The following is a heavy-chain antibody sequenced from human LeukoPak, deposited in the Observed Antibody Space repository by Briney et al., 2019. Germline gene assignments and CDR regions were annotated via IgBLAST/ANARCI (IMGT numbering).Heavy chain of an antibody. J-gene: IGHJ4*02. CDR2: IHPNSGST. Sequence: ASVKVSCKASGYTFTGYYMHWVRQAPGQGLEWMGWIHPNSGSTNYAQEFQGRVTMTRDTSSSTAYMALSRLRSRDTAVYCCARAGNIWLGETKFDYWGQGALVTVSP. CDR3: ARAGNIWLGETKFDY. V-gene: IGHV1-2*02. D-gene: IGHD3-10*01. CDR1: GYTFTGYY.